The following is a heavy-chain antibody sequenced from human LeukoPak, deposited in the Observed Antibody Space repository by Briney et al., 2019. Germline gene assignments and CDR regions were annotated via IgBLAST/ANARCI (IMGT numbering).Heavy chain of an antibody. V-gene: IGHV3-48*03. D-gene: IGHD6-19*01. CDR3: TRVVPAAVAAAGGMDV. CDR1: GFTFNTYE. Sequence: GGSLRLSCAASGFTFNTYEMNWVRQAPGKGLEWLAYISSDGRTTHYADSVKGRFTISRDNAKNSLYQQRNGLRAEDTAVYYCTRVVPAAVAAAGGMDVWGKGTTVTVSS. CDR2: ISSDGRTT. J-gene: IGHJ6*04.